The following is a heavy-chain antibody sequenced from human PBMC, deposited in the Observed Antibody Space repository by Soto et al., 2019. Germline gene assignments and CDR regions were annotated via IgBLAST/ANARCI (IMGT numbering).Heavy chain of an antibody. J-gene: IGHJ3*02. V-gene: IGHV1-18*01. CDR3: AGTYYYDSSGYDDAFDI. CDR2: ISAYNGNT. Sequence: GASVKVSCKASGYTFTSYGISWVRQAPGQGLEWMGWISAYNGNTNYAQKLQGRVTMTTDTSTSTAYMELRRLRSDDTAVYYCAGTYYYDSSGYDDAFDIWGQGTMVTVSS. D-gene: IGHD3-22*01. CDR1: GYTFTSYG.